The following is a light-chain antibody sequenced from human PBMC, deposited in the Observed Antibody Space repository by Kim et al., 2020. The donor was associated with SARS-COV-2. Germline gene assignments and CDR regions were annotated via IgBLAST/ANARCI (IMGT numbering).Light chain of an antibody. V-gene: IGKV1-27*01. J-gene: IGKJ1*01. CDR3: QKYNGAPWT. CDR2: AAS. Sequence: DFQMTQSPSSLSASIGDIVTITCRASQGISKYLAWYQQKPGKVPKPLIYAASALQSGVPSRFSGSGSGTDFTLTISSLQPEDVATYYCQKYNGAPWTFGQGTKVDIK. CDR1: QGISKY.